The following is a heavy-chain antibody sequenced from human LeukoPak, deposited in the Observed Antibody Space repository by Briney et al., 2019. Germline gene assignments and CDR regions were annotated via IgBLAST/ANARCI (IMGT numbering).Heavy chain of an antibody. CDR1: GVSISIYY. D-gene: IGHD6-19*01. V-gene: IGHV4-59*01. J-gene: IGHJ4*02. CDR2: IYYSGST. Sequence: SETLSLTCTVSGVSISIYYWSWIRQPPGKGLEWIGYIYYSGSTNYNPSLKSRVTISVDTSKNQFSLKLSSVTAADTAMYYCARIRVAVAGFDYWGQGTLVTVSS. CDR3: ARIRVAVAGFDY.